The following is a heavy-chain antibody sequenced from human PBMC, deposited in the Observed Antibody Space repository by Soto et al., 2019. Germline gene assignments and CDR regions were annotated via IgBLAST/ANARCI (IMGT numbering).Heavy chain of an antibody. CDR2: IQSKIDGGTA. V-gene: IGHV3-15*01. J-gene: IGHJ4*02. D-gene: IGHD2-21*02. CDR3: TTDSRGDGA. CDR1: GFIFSTAW. Sequence: EVQPVESGGGLVKPGGSLRLSCAASGFIFSTAWMSWVRQAPGKGLEWVGRIQSKIDGGTADNAATVKGRFTISRDDSKHTLYLQMNSLTTEDTAVCYCTTDSRGDGAWGQGTLVTVSS.